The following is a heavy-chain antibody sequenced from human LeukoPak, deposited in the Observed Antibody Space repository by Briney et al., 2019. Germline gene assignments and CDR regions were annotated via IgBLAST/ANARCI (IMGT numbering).Heavy chain of an antibody. CDR3: ARGGIVVVPADIRLDAFDI. J-gene: IGHJ3*02. D-gene: IGHD2-2*01. CDR1: GGSVSSGSYY. Sequence: PSETLSLTCTVSGGSVSSGSYYWSWIRQPPGKGLEWIGYIYYSGSTNYNPSLKSRVTISVDTSKNQFSLKLSSVTAADTAVYYCARGGIVVVPADIRLDAFDIWGQGTMVTVSS. CDR2: IYYSGST. V-gene: IGHV4-61*01.